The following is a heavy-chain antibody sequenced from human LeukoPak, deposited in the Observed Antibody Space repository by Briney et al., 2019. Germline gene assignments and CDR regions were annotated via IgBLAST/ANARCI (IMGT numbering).Heavy chain of an antibody. V-gene: IGHV3-64*02. CDR2: IISNGGST. CDR3: ARITMGATIANFYYYHMDI. CDR1: GFTFSHYS. J-gene: IGHJ6*03. D-gene: IGHD3-3*01. Sequence: PGGSLRLSCAAYGFTFSHYSMHWVRQAPGKGLEYVSAIISNGGSTHYADFVMGRFTISRDNSKNTLYLQMDSLRAEDMAVYYCARITMGATIANFYYYHMDIWGKGATVTVS.